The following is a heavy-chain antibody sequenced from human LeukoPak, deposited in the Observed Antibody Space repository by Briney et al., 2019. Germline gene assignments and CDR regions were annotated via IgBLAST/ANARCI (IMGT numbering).Heavy chain of an antibody. V-gene: IGHV4-59*01. CDR2: IYYSGST. D-gene: IGHD3-10*01. CDR1: GGSISSYY. Sequence: SETLSLTCTVSGGSISSYYWSWIRQPPGKGLEWIGYIYYSGSTNYNPSLKSRVTISVDTSKNQFSLELSSVTAADTAVYYCAVDSFGRAFDIWGQGTMVTVSS. J-gene: IGHJ3*02. CDR3: AVDSFGRAFDI.